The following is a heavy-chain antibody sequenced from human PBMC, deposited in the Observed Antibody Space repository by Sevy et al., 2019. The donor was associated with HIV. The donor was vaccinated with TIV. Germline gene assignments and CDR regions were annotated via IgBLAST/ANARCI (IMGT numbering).Heavy chain of an antibody. CDR3: AREAGYCSNGVCYTGWFDP. J-gene: IGHJ5*02. D-gene: IGHD2-8*01. V-gene: IGHV4-31*11. CDR1: RGSVSSDNYY. Sequence: SETLSLTCAVSRGSVSSDNYYWTWIRQHPGKGLEWIGCIYHLGSTSSNPSLKSRVTISVDTSKNQFSLKLRSVTAADTAVYFCAREAGYCSNGVCYTGWFDPWGHGTLVTVSS. CDR2: IYHLGST.